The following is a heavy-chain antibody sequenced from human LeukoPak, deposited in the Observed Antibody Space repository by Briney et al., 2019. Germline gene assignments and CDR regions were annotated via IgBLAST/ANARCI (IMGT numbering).Heavy chain of an antibody. CDR2: ISGSGGST. V-gene: IGHV3-23*01. Sequence: GGSLRLSCAASGFTFSSNPMSWVRQAPGKGLEWVSAISGSGGSTYYADSVKGRFTISRDNSKNTLYLQMNSLRAEDTAVYYCARGTSDFYDFWSGLDYWGQGTLVTVSS. J-gene: IGHJ4*02. CDR3: ARGTSDFYDFWSGLDY. CDR1: GFTFSSNP. D-gene: IGHD3-3*01.